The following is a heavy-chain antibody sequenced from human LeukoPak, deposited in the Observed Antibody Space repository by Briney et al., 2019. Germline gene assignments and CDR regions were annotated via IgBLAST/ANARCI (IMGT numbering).Heavy chain of an antibody. CDR3: ARVGSSGSFDY. J-gene: IGHJ4*02. D-gene: IGHD6-19*01. CDR2: IYSGGST. Sequence: GGSLRLSCAASGFTVSSNYMSWVRQAPGKGLEWVSVIYSGGSTYYADSVKGRFTISRDNSKNTLYLQMGSLRAEDMAVYYCARVGSSGSFDYWGQGTLVTVSS. CDR1: GFTVSSNY. V-gene: IGHV3-66*01.